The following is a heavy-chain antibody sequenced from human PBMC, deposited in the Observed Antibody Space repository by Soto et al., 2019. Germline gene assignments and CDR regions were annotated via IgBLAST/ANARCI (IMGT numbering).Heavy chain of an antibody. V-gene: IGHV3-23*01. D-gene: IGHD6-13*01. CDR2: ISGSGGST. CDR3: AKDRNPTSIAAAGPVRNYFDY. CDR1: GFTFSSYA. J-gene: IGHJ4*02. Sequence: GGSLRLSCAASGFTFSSYAMSWVRQAPGKGLEWVSAISGSGGSTYYADSVKGRFTISRDNSKNTLYLQMNSLRAEDTAVYYCAKDRNPTSIAAAGPVRNYFDYWGQGTLVTVSS.